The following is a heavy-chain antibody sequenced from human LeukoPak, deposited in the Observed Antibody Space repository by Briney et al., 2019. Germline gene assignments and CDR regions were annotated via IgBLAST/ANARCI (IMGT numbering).Heavy chain of an antibody. Sequence: SETLSLTCTVSGGSISSYYWSWIRQPPGKGLEWIGYIYYSGSTNYNPSLKSRVTISVDTSKNQFSLKLSPVTAADTAVYYCAGGVEPDLWFDPWGQGTLVTVS. D-gene: IGHD1-14*01. J-gene: IGHJ5*02. CDR2: IYYSGST. V-gene: IGHV4-59*01. CDR3: AGGVEPDLWFDP. CDR1: GGSISSYY.